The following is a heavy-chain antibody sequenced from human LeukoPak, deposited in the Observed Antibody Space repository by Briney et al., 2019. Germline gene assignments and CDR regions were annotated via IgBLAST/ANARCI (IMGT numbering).Heavy chain of an antibody. CDR1: GYTFTEYY. Sequence: ASVKVSCKASGYTFTEYYMHWVRQAPGQGLEWMGRINPHSGGTKYAQKFQGRVTMTRDTSISTAYMELSRLRSDDTAVYYCARVLVAGTGHYYYGMDVWGQGTTVTVSS. V-gene: IGHV1-2*02. CDR2: INPHSGGT. CDR3: ARVLVAGTGHYYYGMDV. D-gene: IGHD6-19*01. J-gene: IGHJ6*02.